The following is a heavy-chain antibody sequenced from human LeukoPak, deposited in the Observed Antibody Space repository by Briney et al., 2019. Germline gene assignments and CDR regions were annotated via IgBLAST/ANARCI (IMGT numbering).Heavy chain of an antibody. CDR3: ANSPWGPSYWYFDL. D-gene: IGHD7-27*01. Sequence: GGSLRLSCAASGFTFSSYAMSWVRQAPGKGLEWVSVISGGGGSTYYADSVKGRFTISRDNSKNTLYLQINSLRAEDTAVYYCANSPWGPSYWYFDLWGRGTLVTVSS. J-gene: IGHJ2*01. CDR2: ISGGGGST. CDR1: GFTFSSYA. V-gene: IGHV3-23*01.